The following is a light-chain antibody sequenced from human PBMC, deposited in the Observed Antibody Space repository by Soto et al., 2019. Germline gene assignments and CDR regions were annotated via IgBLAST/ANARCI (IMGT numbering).Light chain of an antibody. CDR2: EVT. Sequence: QSALTQPPSVSGSPGQSVTISCTGTSSDVGSYNRVSWYQQPPGTAPKLMIYEVTNRPSGVPDRFSGSKSGNTASLTISGLQAEDEADYYCSSYTSSSNLLFGGGTKLTVL. V-gene: IGLV2-18*02. CDR1: SSDVGSYNR. CDR3: SSYTSSSNLL. J-gene: IGLJ2*01.